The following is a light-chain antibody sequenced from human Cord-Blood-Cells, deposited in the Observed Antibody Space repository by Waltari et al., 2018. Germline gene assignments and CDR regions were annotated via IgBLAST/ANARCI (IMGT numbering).Light chain of an antibody. CDR2: DVS. J-gene: IGLJ1*01. Sequence: QSALTQPRSVSGSPGQSVTISCTGPSSDVGGYNYVSWYQQHPGKAPKLMIFDVSKRPSGVPVRFSGSKSGNTASLTISGLQAEDEADYYCCSYAGSYTYVFGTGTKVTVL. CDR3: CSYAGSYTYV. V-gene: IGLV2-11*01. CDR1: SSDVGGYNY.